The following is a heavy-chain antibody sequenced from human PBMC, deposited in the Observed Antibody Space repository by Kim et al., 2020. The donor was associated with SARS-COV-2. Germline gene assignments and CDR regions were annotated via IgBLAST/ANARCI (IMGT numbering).Heavy chain of an antibody. CDR1: GGSFSGYY. CDR2: INHSGST. D-gene: IGHD3-10*01. Sequence: SETLSLTCGVYGGSFSGYYWSWIRQPPGKGLEWIGEINHSGSTNYNPSLKSRVTISVDTSKNQFSLKLSSVTAADTAVYYCARAQGALLWFGELPGVDV. V-gene: IGHV4-34*01. J-gene: IGHJ6*01. CDR3: ARAQGALLWFGELPGVDV.